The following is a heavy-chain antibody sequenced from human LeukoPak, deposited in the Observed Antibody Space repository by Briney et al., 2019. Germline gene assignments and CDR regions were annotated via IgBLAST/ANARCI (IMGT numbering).Heavy chain of an antibody. CDR1: GFTFSSYA. V-gene: IGHV3-30-3*01. Sequence: QAGGSLRLSCAAPGFTFSSYAMHWVRQAPGKGLEWVAVISYDGSNKYYADSVKGRFTISRDNSKNTLYLQMNSLRAEDTAVYYCARDGTMDGSGSFDYWGQGTLVTVSS. J-gene: IGHJ4*02. CDR3: ARDGTMDGSGSFDY. CDR2: ISYDGSNK. D-gene: IGHD3-22*01.